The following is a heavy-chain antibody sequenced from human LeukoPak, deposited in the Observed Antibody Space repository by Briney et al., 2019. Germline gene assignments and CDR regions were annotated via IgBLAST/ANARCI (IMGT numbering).Heavy chain of an antibody. V-gene: IGHV4-39*01. CDR3: ARASFNVVFGNWFDP. D-gene: IGHD2-8*01. CDR1: SGSIGSSSNY. J-gene: IGHJ5*02. Sequence: SETLSLTCTVSSGSIGSSSNYWGWIRQAPGKGLEWIGNVYYSGSTFYDPSLKSRVTISVDTSKNQFSLKLRSVTAADTAIYYCARASFNVVFGNWFDPWGQGTLVTVSS. CDR2: VYYSGST.